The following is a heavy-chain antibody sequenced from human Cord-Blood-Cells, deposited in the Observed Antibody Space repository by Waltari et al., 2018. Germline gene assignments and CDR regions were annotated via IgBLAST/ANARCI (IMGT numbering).Heavy chain of an antibody. D-gene: IGHD3-9*01. CDR3: ARGDNPGAFDI. CDR2: INHSGST. Sequence: QVQLQQWGAGLLKPSETLSLTCAGYGGSFSGYYWSWIRQPPGKGLEWIGEINHSGSTNYNPSIKSRVTISVDTSKNQFSLKLSSVTAADTAVYYCARGDNPGAFDIWGQGTMVTVSS. J-gene: IGHJ3*02. CDR1: GGSFSGYY. V-gene: IGHV4-34*01.